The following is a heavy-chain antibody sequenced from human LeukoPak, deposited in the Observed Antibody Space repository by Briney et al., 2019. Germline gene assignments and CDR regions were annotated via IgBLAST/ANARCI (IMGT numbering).Heavy chain of an antibody. CDR3: AKDGDSFYYYDSSGYYYVY. D-gene: IGHD3-22*01. CDR2: ISSSGSTI. CDR1: GFTFSDYY. V-gene: IGHV3-11*04. Sequence: GGSLRLSCAASGFTFSDYYMSWIRQAPGKGLEWVSYISSSGSTIYYADSVKGRFTISRDNSKNTLYLQMNSLRAEDTAVYYCAKDGDSFYYYDSSGYYYVYWGQGTLVTVSS. J-gene: IGHJ4*02.